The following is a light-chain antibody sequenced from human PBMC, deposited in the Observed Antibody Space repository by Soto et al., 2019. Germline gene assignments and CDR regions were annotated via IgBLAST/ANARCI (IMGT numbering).Light chain of an antibody. CDR3: QQYGGSPYT. J-gene: IGKJ2*01. CDR2: GAS. Sequence: EIVLTQSPGTLSLSPGEGATLSYRSSQYIASSYLAWYQQRRGQAPRLLIYGASSRATGIPDRFSGRGSGTDFTLTISRLEPEDFAVYYCQQYGGSPYTFGLGTKVDIK. CDR1: QYIASSY. V-gene: IGKV3-20*01.